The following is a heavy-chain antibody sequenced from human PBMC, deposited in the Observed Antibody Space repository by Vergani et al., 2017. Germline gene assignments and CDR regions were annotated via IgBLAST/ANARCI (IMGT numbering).Heavy chain of an antibody. CDR1: GYTFTGYY. V-gene: IGHV1-2*02. Sequence: QVQLVQSGAEVKKPGASVKVSCKASGYTFTGYYMHWVRQAPGQGLEWMGWINPNSGGTNYAQKFQGRVTMTRDTSISTAYMELSRLRSDDTAVYYCARDLRRITGTNWFDPWGQGTLVTVSS. D-gene: IGHD1-7*01. J-gene: IGHJ5*02. CDR3: ARDLRRITGTNWFDP. CDR2: INPNSGGT.